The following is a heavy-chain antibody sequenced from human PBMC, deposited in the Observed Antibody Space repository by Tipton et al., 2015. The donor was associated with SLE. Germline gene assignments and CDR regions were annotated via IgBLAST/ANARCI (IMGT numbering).Heavy chain of an antibody. Sequence: TLSLTCTVSGGSISSYYWSWIRQPPGKGLEWIGYIYYSGSTNYNPPLKSRVTISVDTSKNHFSLKLSSVTAADTAVYYCARLGYSSATYGMDVWGQGTTVTVSS. CDR2: IYYSGST. CDR1: GGSISSYY. V-gene: IGHV4-59*08. D-gene: IGHD6-19*01. J-gene: IGHJ6*02. CDR3: ARLGYSSATYGMDV.